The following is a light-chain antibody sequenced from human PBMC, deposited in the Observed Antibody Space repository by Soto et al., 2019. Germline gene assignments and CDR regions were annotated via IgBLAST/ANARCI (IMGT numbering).Light chain of an antibody. V-gene: IGLV1-51*01. J-gene: IGLJ2*01. CDR2: DDN. Sequence: QSVLTQPPSVSAAPGQKVTISCSGSSSNIGNNYVSWYQQLPGTAPKLLIYDDNKRPSGIPDRFSGSKSGTSATLAITGPGGGDEADYYCGTRDYSRSGGVFGGGTKLTVL. CDR3: GTRDYSRSGGV. CDR1: SSNIGNNY.